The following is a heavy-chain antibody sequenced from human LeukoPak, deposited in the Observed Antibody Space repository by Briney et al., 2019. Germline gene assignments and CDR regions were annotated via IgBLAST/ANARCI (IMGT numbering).Heavy chain of an antibody. Sequence: GGSLRLSCAASGFTFSSYSMNWVRQAPGKGLEWVSSISSSSSYIYYADSVKGRFTISRDNAKNSLYLQMNSLRAEDTAVYYCAKDPLNGDFRWYYFDYWGQGTLVTVSS. V-gene: IGHV3-21*01. D-gene: IGHD4-17*01. CDR1: GFTFSSYS. CDR3: AKDPLNGDFRWYYFDY. CDR2: ISSSSSYI. J-gene: IGHJ4*02.